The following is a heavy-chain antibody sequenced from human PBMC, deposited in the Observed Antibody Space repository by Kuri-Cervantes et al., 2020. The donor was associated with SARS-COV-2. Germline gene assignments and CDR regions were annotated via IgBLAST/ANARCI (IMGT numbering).Heavy chain of an antibody. J-gene: IGHJ4*02. CDR3: ARPVGASLRTDV. D-gene: IGHD1-26*01. Sequence: ASVKVSCKAFGYTFTTYFLYWVRQAPGQGLEWMGIINPSGGNTTYAQKFQGRVTMTRDTSTSTVYMELSSLGPEDTAVYYCARPVGASLRTDVWGQGTLVTVSS. CDR1: GYTFTTYF. CDR2: INPSGGNT. V-gene: IGHV1-46*01.